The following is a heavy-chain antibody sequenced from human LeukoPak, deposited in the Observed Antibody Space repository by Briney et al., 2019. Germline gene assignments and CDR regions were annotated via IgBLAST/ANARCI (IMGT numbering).Heavy chain of an antibody. Sequence: SETLSLTCSVSGGSISSYYWSWIRQPAGKGREWIGRIYTTGNTDYNPSLKSRVTMSVDTSRNQFSLNLSSVTAADTAVYYCARDARGWSGFDYWGQGTLVTVSS. CDR3: ARDARGWSGFDY. CDR1: GGSISSYY. V-gene: IGHV4-4*07. CDR2: IYTTGNT. D-gene: IGHD3-3*01. J-gene: IGHJ4*02.